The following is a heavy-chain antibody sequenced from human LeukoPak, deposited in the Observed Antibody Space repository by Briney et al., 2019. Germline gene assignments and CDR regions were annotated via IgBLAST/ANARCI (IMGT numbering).Heavy chain of an antibody. Sequence: SETLSLTCAVSGGSISSGGYSWSWIRQPPGKGLEWIGYIYHSGSTYYNPSLKSRVTISVDRSKNQLSLKLSSVTAADTAVYYCARSVGGYYDSSGYVPDAFDIWGQGTMVTVSS. CDR2: IYHSGST. J-gene: IGHJ3*02. D-gene: IGHD3-22*01. CDR1: GGSISSGGYS. V-gene: IGHV4-30-2*01. CDR3: ARSVGGYYDSSGYVPDAFDI.